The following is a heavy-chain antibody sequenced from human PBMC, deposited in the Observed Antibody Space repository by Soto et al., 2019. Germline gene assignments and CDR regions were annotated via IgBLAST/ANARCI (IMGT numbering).Heavy chain of an antibody. Sequence: GASVKVSCKASGYTFTSYAMHWVRQAPGQRLEWMGWINAGNGNTKYSQKFQGRVTITRDTSASTAYMELSSLRSEDTAVYYCARDLAAAGPYYYYYMDVWGKGTTVTVSS. CDR3: ARDLAAAGPYYYYYMDV. CDR1: GYTFTSYA. V-gene: IGHV1-3*01. D-gene: IGHD6-13*01. CDR2: INAGNGNT. J-gene: IGHJ6*03.